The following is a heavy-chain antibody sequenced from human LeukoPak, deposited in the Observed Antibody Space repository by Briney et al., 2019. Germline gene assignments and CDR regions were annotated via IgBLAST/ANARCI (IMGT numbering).Heavy chain of an antibody. CDR3: ARADCSPTSSPGSSYYSGMDV. CDR1: GYTFTSYG. J-gene: IGHJ6*02. V-gene: IGHV1-18*01. Sequence: ASVKVSCKASGYTFTSYGISWVRQAPGQGLEWMGWISAYNGNTNYAQKLQGRVTITTDTSTSTAYMELRSLRSADTAVYYCARADCSPTSSPGSSYYSGMDVWGQGTTVPV. CDR2: ISAYNGNT. D-gene: IGHD2-15*01.